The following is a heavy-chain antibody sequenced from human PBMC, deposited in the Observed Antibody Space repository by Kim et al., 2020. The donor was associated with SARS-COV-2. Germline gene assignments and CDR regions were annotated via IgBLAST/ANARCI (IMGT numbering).Heavy chain of an antibody. Sequence: GGSLRLSCAASGFTFSTYWMYWVRQAPGKGLVWVSLISTGGESTNYADSVKGRFTISIDNAKNTLYLQMSDLRAEDTALYYCARMSCGVDCYSPPDYYIGFWGKGTTVTVSS. V-gene: IGHV3-74*01. J-gene: IGHJ6*03. D-gene: IGHD2-21*02. CDR3: ARMSCGVDCYSPPDYYIGF. CDR2: ISTGGEST. CDR1: GFTFSTYW.